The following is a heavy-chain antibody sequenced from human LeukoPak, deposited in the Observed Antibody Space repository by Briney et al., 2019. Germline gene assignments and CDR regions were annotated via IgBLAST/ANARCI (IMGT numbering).Heavy chain of an antibody. J-gene: IGHJ5*02. Sequence: SETLSLTCTVSGGSISDYYWSWVRQPAGKGLEWIGRIHISGTTYYNPSLKSRFTMSIDTSKSQFSLKLSSVTAADTAVYYCARERDDGFDPWGQGTLVTVSS. CDR3: ARERDDGFDP. CDR1: GGSISDYY. CDR2: IHISGTT. D-gene: IGHD1-1*01. V-gene: IGHV4-4*07.